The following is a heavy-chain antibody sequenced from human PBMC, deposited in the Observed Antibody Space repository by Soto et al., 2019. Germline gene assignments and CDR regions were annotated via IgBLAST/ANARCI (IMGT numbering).Heavy chain of an antibody. CDR2: VNSDGTGT. V-gene: IGHV3-74*03. D-gene: IGHD5-18*01. J-gene: IGHJ4*02. CDR1: GFTFTLYW. CDR3: ARGDTGYSYGKVDF. Sequence: PGGSLRLSCEASGFTFTLYWMHWVRQAPGKGLVWVSRVNSDGTGTMYADSVKGRFTVSRDNAKNSVFLQMDSLRAEDAGVYFCARGDTGYSYGKVDFWGQGTLVTVSS.